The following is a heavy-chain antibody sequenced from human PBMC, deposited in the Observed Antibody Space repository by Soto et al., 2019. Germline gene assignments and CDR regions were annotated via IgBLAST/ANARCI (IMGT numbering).Heavy chain of an antibody. CDR3: ASKPTFVSRKYSSTRPEGY. V-gene: IGHV4-4*02. CDR1: GGSISSSNW. Sequence: QVQLQESGPGLVKPSGTLSLTCAVSGGSISSSNWWSWVRQPPGKGLEWIGEIYHSGSTNYNPSLKSRVTISVDNSKNQFSLKLSSVTAADTAVYYCASKPTFVSRKYSSTRPEGYWGQGTLVTVSS. D-gene: IGHD6-13*01. J-gene: IGHJ4*02. CDR2: IYHSGST.